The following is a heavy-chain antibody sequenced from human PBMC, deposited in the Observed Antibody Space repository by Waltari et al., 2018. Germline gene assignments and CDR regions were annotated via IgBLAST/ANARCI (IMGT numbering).Heavy chain of an antibody. Sequence: QLQLQESGPGLVKSSETLSLICSVSGGSISTNNFYWGWIRQTPGKGLEWIGSVHDTGNPYYNPPLKHRVTISVDSSKNEFSLRLRSVTSSDTAVYYCARLFNHYIDVWGRGTAVTVSS. V-gene: IGHV4-39*01. CDR1: GGSISTNNFY. J-gene: IGHJ6*03. CDR2: VHDTGNP. CDR3: ARLFNHYIDV.